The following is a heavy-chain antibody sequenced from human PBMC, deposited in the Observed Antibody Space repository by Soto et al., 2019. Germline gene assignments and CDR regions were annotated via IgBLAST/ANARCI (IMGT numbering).Heavy chain of an antibody. D-gene: IGHD2-15*01. J-gene: IGHJ4*02. Sequence: QVQLVQSGAEVKKPGASVKVSCKASGYTFTSYYMHWVRQAPGQGLEWMGIINPSGGSTSYAEKFQGRVTMTRDTSTGTVYMEMSSLSSEDTAVYYCARAWGSSNLDYWGEGTMVTFSS. CDR1: GYTFTSYY. V-gene: IGHV1-46*03. CDR2: INPSGGST. CDR3: ARAWGSSNLDY.